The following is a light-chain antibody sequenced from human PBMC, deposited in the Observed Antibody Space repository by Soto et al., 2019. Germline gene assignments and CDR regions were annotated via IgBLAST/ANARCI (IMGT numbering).Light chain of an antibody. CDR3: ATWDDSLNGFYV. Sequence: QSVLTQPPSASGTPGQGVTISCSGSTSNIGSNYVYWYQQLPGTAPKLLIYRNNQRPSGVPDRFFGSKSGTSASLAISGLRSDDEADYFCATWDDSLNGFYVFGTGTKSPS. CDR1: TSNIGSNY. J-gene: IGLJ1*01. V-gene: IGLV1-47*01. CDR2: RNN.